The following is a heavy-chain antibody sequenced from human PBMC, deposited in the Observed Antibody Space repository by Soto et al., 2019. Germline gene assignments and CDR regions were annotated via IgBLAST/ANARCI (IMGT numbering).Heavy chain of an antibody. CDR2: INHSGST. D-gene: IGHD2-8*02. J-gene: IGHJ4*02. CDR1: GGSFSGYY. V-gene: IGHV4-34*01. CDR3: ARDKITGLYDY. Sequence: SETLSLTCAVYGGSFSGYYWTWIRQPPGTGLEWIGEINHSGSTNYNPSLKSRVTISVDTSKNQFSLKLTSVTAADTAVYYCARDKITGLYDYWGQGTLVTVSS.